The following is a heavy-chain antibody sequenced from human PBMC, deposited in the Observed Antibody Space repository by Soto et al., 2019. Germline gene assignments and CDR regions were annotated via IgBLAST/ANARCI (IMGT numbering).Heavy chain of an antibody. CDR3: ARALKYYDILTGYYSRAKKKYNWFDP. J-gene: IGHJ5*02. V-gene: IGHV4-34*01. CDR2: INHSGST. CDR1: GGSFSDYY. D-gene: IGHD3-9*01. Sequence: KTSETLSLTCAVYGGSFSDYYWSWIRQPPGKGLEWIGEINHSGSTNYNPSLKSRVTISVDTSKNQFSLKLSSVTAADTAVYYCARALKYYDILTGYYSRAKKKYNWFDPWGQGTLVTVSS.